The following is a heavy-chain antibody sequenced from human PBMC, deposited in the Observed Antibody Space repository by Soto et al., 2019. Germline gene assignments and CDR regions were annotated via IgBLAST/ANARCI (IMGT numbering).Heavy chain of an antibody. CDR3: ARHRHPRGTVGATSPLDP. J-gene: IGHJ5*02. V-gene: IGHV3-53*01. CDR2: HYSGGST. CDR1: GFSVSSNY. D-gene: IGHD1-26*01. Sequence: GGSLRLSCAISGFSVSSNYLSWVRQAPGKGLEWVSVHYSGGSTYYADSVQGRFTISRDKSNNTLYLQMRRVRAEDTAVYFCARHRHPRGTVGATSPLDPWGQGTQVAVSS.